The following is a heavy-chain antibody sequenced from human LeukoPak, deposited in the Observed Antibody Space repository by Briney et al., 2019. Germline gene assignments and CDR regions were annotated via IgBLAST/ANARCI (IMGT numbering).Heavy chain of an antibody. CDR1: GFTLSSYN. V-gene: IGHV3-48*01. D-gene: IGHD3-3*01. CDR3: ARDFGGDY. CDR2: ISISSSIM. J-gene: IGHJ4*02. Sequence: PGGSLRLSCAASGFTLSSYNMNWVRQAPGKGLEWISYISISSSIMYYADSVKGRFTISRDNTKNSLYLQMNSLRAEDTAVYYCARDFGGDYWGQGTLVTVSS.